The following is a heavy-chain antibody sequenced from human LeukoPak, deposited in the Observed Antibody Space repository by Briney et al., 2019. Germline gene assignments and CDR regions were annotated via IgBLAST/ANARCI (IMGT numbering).Heavy chain of an antibody. CDR2: ISGSGGST. Sequence: GGSLRLSCAASGFTFSSYAMSWVRQAPGKGLEWVSAISGSGGSTYYADSVKGRFTISRDNSKNTLYLQMNSLRAEDTAVYYCAKCIMITFGGVTALYYFDYWGQGTLVTVSS. CDR3: AKCIMITFGGVTALYYFDY. J-gene: IGHJ4*02. D-gene: IGHD3-16*01. V-gene: IGHV3-23*01. CDR1: GFTFSSYA.